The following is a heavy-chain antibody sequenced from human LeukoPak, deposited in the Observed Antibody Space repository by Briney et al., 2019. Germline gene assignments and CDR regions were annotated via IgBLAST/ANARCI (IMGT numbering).Heavy chain of an antibody. CDR3: ASKFYSNYLMDV. V-gene: IGHV3-23*01. CDR1: GFTFSSYA. CDR2: ISGSGGST. D-gene: IGHD4-11*01. J-gene: IGHJ6*04. Sequence: GGSLRLSCAASGFTFSSYAMSWVRQAPGKGLEWVSAISGSGGSTYYADSVTGRFTISRDNAKNSLYLQMNSLRAEDTAVYYCASKFYSNYLMDVWGKGTSVTVSS.